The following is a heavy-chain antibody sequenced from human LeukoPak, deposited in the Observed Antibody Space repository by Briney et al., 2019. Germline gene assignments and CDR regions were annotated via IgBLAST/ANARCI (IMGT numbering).Heavy chain of an antibody. V-gene: IGHV1-18*01. Sequence: ASVKVSCKASGYTFTSYGISWVRQAPGQGLEWMGWISAYNGNTNYAQKLQGRVTMTTDTSTSTAYMELRSLRSDDTAVYYCAREYYDFWSGYSHYYYYYMDVWGKGTTVTVS. D-gene: IGHD3-3*01. CDR1: GYTFTSYG. CDR3: AREYYDFWSGYSHYYYYYMDV. J-gene: IGHJ6*03. CDR2: ISAYNGNT.